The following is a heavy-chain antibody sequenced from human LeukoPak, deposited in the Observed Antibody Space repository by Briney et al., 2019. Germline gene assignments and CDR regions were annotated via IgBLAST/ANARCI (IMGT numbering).Heavy chain of an antibody. Sequence: PSETLSLTCAVYGGSFSGYYWSWVRQPPGKGLEWIGHTYYSGSTNYNPSLKSRVTISVDTSKNQFSLKLSSVTAADTAVYYCARLGYCTNGVCYSYYFDYWGQGTLVTVSS. D-gene: IGHD2-8*01. CDR2: TYYSGST. CDR1: GGSFSGYY. J-gene: IGHJ4*02. V-gene: IGHV4-59*01. CDR3: ARLGYCTNGVCYSYYFDY.